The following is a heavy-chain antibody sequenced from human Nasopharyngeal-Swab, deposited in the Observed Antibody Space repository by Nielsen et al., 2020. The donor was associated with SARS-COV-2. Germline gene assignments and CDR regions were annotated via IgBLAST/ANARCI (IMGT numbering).Heavy chain of an antibody. Sequence: GGSLRLSCAASGFTFSSYWMHWVRQAPGKGLVWVSRINSDGSSTSYADSVKGRFTISRDNAKNTLYLQMNSLKSEDTAVYYCLLLWFGELGGLDVWGQGTTVTVSS. D-gene: IGHD3-10*01. CDR1: GFTFSSYW. V-gene: IGHV3-74*01. CDR3: LLLWFGELGGLDV. CDR2: INSDGSST. J-gene: IGHJ6*02.